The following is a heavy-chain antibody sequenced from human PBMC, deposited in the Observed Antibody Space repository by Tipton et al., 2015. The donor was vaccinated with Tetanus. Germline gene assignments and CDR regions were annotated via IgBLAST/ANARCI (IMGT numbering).Heavy chain of an antibody. CDR2: IYINGRN. D-gene: IGHD3-10*01. CDR1: GDSISSNY. J-gene: IGHJ6*02. Sequence: TLSLTCTVSGDSISSNYWSWIRQSAGKGPEWIGRIYINGRNNYNPSLKSRVTMSIDTSKNQFSLNLRSVTAADTAVYYCARGDYYGSGTYDVWGQGTTVTVPS. V-gene: IGHV4-4*07. CDR3: ARGDYYGSGTYDV.